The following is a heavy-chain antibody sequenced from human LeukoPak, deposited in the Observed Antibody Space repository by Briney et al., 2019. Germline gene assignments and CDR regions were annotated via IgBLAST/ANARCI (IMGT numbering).Heavy chain of an antibody. V-gene: IGHV1-8*01. CDR3: ARGRGSGHKENWFDP. CDR1: GCTFTTYD. CDR2: MNPNSGNT. Sequence: ASVKVSCKASGCTFTTYDINWVRQATGQGLEWMGWMNPNSGNTGYAQKFQGRVTMTRNASISTAYMELSSLRSEDTAVYYCARGRGSGHKENWFDPRGQGALVTVSS. D-gene: IGHD6-19*01. J-gene: IGHJ5*02.